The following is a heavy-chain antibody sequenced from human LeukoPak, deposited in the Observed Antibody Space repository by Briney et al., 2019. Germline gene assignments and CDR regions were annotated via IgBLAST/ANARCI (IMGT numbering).Heavy chain of an antibody. Sequence: GGSLRLSCAASGFTFSSYAMHWVRQAPGKGLEYVSAISSNGGSTYYANSVKGRFTISRDNSKNTLYLQMGSLRAEDMAVYYCARGHPGLGWLHLGYYYYYMDVWGKGTTVTASS. V-gene: IGHV3-64*01. J-gene: IGHJ6*03. CDR3: ARGHPGLGWLHLGYYYYYMDV. CDR2: ISSNGGST. CDR1: GFTFSSYA. D-gene: IGHD5-24*01.